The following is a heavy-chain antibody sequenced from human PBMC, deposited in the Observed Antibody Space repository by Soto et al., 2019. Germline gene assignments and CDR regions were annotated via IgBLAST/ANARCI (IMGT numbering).Heavy chain of an antibody. CDR1: GFTFRSYT. Sequence: GSLRLSCAASGFTFRSYTMNWVRQSQGKGLAWVSYISSATTTIYYADSVKGRFTIYRDNAKNSLYLQMNSLRADDTAVYYCARGIAAAGDKLDYWGQGT. D-gene: IGHD6-13*01. CDR3: ARGIAAAGDKLDY. J-gene: IGHJ4*02. V-gene: IGHV3-48*01. CDR2: ISSATTTI.